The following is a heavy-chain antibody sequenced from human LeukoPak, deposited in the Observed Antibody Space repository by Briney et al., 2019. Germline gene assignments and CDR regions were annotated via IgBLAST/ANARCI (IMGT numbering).Heavy chain of an antibody. Sequence: SVKVSCKASGGTFSSYAISWVRQAPGQGLEWMGRIIPIFGTANYAQKFQGRVTLTTDDSTSTAYMELSSLRSEDTAVYYCARGQSWSSYYFDYWGQGTLVTVSS. CDR1: GGTFSSYA. V-gene: IGHV1-69*05. CDR3: ARGQSWSSYYFDY. J-gene: IGHJ4*02. D-gene: IGHD2-8*01. CDR2: IIPIFGTA.